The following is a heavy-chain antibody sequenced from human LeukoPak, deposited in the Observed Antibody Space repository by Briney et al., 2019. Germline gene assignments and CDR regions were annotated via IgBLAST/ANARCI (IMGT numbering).Heavy chain of an antibody. J-gene: IGHJ6*02. CDR1: GFTFSSYS. D-gene: IGHD2-2*01. CDR2: ISSSSSTI. Sequence: PGGSLRLSCAASGFTFSSYSMNWVRQAPGKGLEWVSYISSSSSTIYYADSVKGRFTISRDNAKNSLYLQMNSLRAEDTAVYYCARDPLIVVVPAANYYGMDVWGQGTTVTVSS. V-gene: IGHV3-48*04. CDR3: ARDPLIVVVPAANYYGMDV.